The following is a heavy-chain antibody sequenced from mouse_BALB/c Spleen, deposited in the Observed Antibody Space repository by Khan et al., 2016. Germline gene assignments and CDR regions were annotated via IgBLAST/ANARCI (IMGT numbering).Heavy chain of an antibody. CDR1: GFSFSSYW. Sequence: QVGLQQSGAELMKPGASVKISCKATGFSFSSYWIEWVKQRPGHGLEWLGEILPGSGSASYKEKFKGKATFTADTASNTAYMQLSSQTTEDSAVYYLTKWLLGAMDYWGQGTSVTVSS. CDR2: ILPGSGSA. CDR3: TKWLLGAMDY. J-gene: IGHJ4*01. V-gene: IGHV1-9*01. D-gene: IGHD2-3*01.